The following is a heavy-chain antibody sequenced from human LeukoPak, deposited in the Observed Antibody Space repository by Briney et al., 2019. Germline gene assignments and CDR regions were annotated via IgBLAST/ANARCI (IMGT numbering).Heavy chain of an antibody. D-gene: IGHD1-26*01. J-gene: IGHJ4*02. CDR3: AKGQGGSYNFDY. CDR1: GFTFSSYA. V-gene: IGHV3-23*01. CDR2: ISGSGGST. Sequence: RPGGSLRLSCAASGFTFSSYAMSWVRQAPGKGLEWVSAISGSGGSTYYADSVKGRFTISRDNSKNTLYLQMNSLRAEDTAVYYCAKGQGGSYNFDYWGQGNLVTVSS.